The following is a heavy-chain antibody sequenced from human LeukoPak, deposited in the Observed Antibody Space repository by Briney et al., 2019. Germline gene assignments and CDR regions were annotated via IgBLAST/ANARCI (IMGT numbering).Heavy chain of an antibody. CDR2: IKQDNEK. CDR3: AMLLL. CDR1: GFTFSSNW. D-gene: IGHD2-21*02. J-gene: IGHJ1*01. Sequence: PGGSLRLSCAASGFTFSSNWMTWVRQAPGKGLEWVASIKQDNEKYYVDSVKGRFTISRDNAKKSLYLQMNSLRADDTAVYYCAMLLLRGQGTLVTVSS. V-gene: IGHV3-7*01.